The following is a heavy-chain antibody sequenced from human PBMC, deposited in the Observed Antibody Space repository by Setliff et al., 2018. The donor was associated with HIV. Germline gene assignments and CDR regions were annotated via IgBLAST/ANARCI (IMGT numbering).Heavy chain of an antibody. D-gene: IGHD1-26*01. CDR3: ARGVARKVGIDRWFDP. V-gene: IGHV4-34*01. CDR2: SSDSGST. Sequence: SETLSLTCAVFGGSFSDFYWSWIRQPPGKGLEWSGESSDSGSTVYNPSLKSRVTMSVDASKNLVSLNLNSVTAADTAIYYCARGVARKVGIDRWFDPWGQGTPVTVSS. CDR1: GGSFSDFY. J-gene: IGHJ5*02.